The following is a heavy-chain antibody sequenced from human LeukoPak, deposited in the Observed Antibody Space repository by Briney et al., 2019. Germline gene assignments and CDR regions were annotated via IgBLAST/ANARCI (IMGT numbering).Heavy chain of an antibody. CDR3: ARGIEYSSSFDY. J-gene: IGHJ4*02. Sequence: GGSLRLSCAVSGFTFSSYSMNCVRRAPGEGLEWVSSISSSSRYIYYADSVKGRFTISRDNAKNSLYLQMNSVRAEDTAVYYCARGIEYSSSFDYWGQGTLVTVSS. D-gene: IGHD6-6*01. CDR1: GFTFSSYS. V-gene: IGHV3-21*01. CDR2: ISSSSRYI.